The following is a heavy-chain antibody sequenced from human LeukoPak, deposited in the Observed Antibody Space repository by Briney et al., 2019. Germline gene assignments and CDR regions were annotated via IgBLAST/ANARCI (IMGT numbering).Heavy chain of an antibody. CDR1: GYTFTSYD. Sequence: SVKVSCKASGYTFTSYDINWVRQAAGQGLEWMGWMNPNSGNTGYAQKFTGRVTMTRNYSIRTAYMDLSRLRSEYTAVSYFARASSVGVWVGEGGDYWGQGTLVTVSS. J-gene: IGHJ4*02. V-gene: IGHV1-8*01. CDR3: ARASSVGVWVGEGGDY. CDR2: MNPNSGNT. D-gene: IGHD3-10*01.